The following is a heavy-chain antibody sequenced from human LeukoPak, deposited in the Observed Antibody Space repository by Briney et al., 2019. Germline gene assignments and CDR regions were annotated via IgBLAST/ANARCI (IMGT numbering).Heavy chain of an antibody. V-gene: IGHV3-66*01. D-gene: IGHD5-24*01. CDR1: GFTVSGNY. Sequence: GGSLRLSCAASGFTVSGNYTSWVRQAPGKGLEWVSLLYSGGSTYYADSVKGRFSISRDNSKNTLYLQMNSLRAEDTAVYYCASRDKGYSYGMDVWGQGTTVTVSS. J-gene: IGHJ6*02. CDR2: LYSGGST. CDR3: ASRDKGYSYGMDV.